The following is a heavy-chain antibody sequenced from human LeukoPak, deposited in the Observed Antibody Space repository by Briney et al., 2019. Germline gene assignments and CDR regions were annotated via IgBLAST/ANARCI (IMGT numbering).Heavy chain of an antibody. D-gene: IGHD1-1*01. CDR1: GYTFVSYG. J-gene: IGHJ4*02. Sequence: GASVKVSCKTSGYTFVSYGITWVRQAPEQGLEWIGWVFTYNGDTRYAQKFQGSVTMTTDTSTSTVYMELRNLTSDDTGVYYCARGKEREPLESWGQGTLVSVSS. V-gene: IGHV1-18*04. CDR3: ARGKEREPLES. CDR2: VFTYNGDT.